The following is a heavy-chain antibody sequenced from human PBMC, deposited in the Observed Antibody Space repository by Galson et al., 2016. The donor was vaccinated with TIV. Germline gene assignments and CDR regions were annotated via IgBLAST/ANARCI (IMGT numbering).Heavy chain of an antibody. CDR3: TAGLHNSGGMDH. D-gene: IGHD7-27*01. CDR2: IKNRGYGGTT. J-gene: IGHJ4*02. V-gene: IGHV3-15*05. Sequence: SLRLSCAASGFSFKNAWMSWVRQAPGKGLDWVGRIKNRGYGGTTDYAEPVKGRFTISRDDAKDGLFLQMDSLKTEDTARYYCTAGLHNSGGMDHWGQGTLVTVSS. CDR1: GFSFKNAW.